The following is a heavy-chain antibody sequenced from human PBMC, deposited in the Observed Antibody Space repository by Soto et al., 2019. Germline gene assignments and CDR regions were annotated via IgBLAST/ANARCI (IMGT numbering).Heavy chain of an antibody. CDR3: ARGRFFDF. V-gene: IGHV3-21*01. CDR1: GFTFTTYS. J-gene: IGHJ4*02. Sequence: EVQLVESGGGLVKPGGSLRLSCAASGFTFTTYSMNWVRQAPGKGLEWVSSITTSGINVYYADSVKGRFTISRDSAKNSLFLQMNSLRAEDTAVYYCARGRFFDFWGQGALVTVSS. CDR2: ITTSGINV.